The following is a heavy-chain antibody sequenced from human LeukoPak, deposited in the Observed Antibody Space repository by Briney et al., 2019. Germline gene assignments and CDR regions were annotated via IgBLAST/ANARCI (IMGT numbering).Heavy chain of an antibody. CDR2: IYYSGST. D-gene: IGHD2-2*01. CDR3: ARASPRYQLLLANYYYYYMDV. Sequence: NPSETLSLTCTVSGDSISSSSYYWGWIRQPPGKGLEWIGSIYYSGSTYYNPSLKSRVTISVDTSKNQFSLKLSSVTAADTAVYYCARASPRYQLLLANYYYYYMDVWGKGTTVTVSS. J-gene: IGHJ6*03. CDR1: GDSISSSSYY. V-gene: IGHV4-39*07.